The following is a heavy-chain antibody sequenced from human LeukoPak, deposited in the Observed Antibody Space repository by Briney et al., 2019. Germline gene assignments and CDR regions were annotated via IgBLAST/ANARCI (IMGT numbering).Heavy chain of an antibody. CDR1: GFTFSSYS. J-gene: IGHJ5*02. CDR3: ARDTLGAAGPDWFDP. V-gene: IGHV3-21*01. CDR2: ISSSSSYI. Sequence: GGSLRLSCAASGFTFSSYSMNWVRQAPGKGLEWVSSISSSSSYIYYADSVKGRFTISRDNAKNSLYLQMNSLRAEDTAVYYCARDTLGAAGPDWFDPWGQGTLVTVSS.